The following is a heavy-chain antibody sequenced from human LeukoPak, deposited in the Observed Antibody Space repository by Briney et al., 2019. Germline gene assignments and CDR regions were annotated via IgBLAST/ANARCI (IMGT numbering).Heavy chain of an antibody. CDR1: GYTFTSYA. V-gene: IGHV1-3*01. D-gene: IGHD1-1*01. Sequence: ASVNVSCKASGYTFTSYAMHWVRQAPGQRLEWMGWINAGNGNTKYSQNFQGRVTISRDTSASTVHMELSSLRSEDTAVYYCARHERDFDYWGQGTLVTVSS. CDR3: ARHERDFDY. J-gene: IGHJ4*02. CDR2: INAGNGNT.